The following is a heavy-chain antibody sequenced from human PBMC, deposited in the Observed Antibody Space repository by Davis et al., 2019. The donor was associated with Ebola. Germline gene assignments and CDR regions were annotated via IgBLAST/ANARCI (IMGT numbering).Heavy chain of an antibody. J-gene: IGHJ4*02. CDR1: GGAVSRGGYF. V-gene: IGHV4-61*03. CDR2: IYSSGST. Sequence: PSETLSLTCTVSGGAVSRGGYFRALIRQPPGKGLEWIGYIYSSGSTNFSPSLKSRVTISRDTSKNHFSLNLRFVTAADTAVYYCARVGDFQGVYWGQGNLVTVSS. CDR3: ARVGDFQGVY. D-gene: IGHD2-8*01.